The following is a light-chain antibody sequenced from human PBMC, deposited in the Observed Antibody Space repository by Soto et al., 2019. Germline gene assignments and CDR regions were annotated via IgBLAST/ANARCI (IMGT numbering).Light chain of an antibody. CDR3: QQSYSTPWT. V-gene: IGKV1-39*01. Sequence: DIQMTQSPASLSASVGDRVTITCRASQSMRTYLNWYQQKPGRAPNLLIQAASSLQSGVPSRFSGSGSGTDFTLTISSLQPEDFATYYCQQSYSTPWTFGQGTKVDNK. CDR2: AAS. J-gene: IGKJ1*01. CDR1: QSMRTY.